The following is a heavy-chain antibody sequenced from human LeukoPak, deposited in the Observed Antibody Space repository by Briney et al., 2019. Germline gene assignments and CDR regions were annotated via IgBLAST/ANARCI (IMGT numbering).Heavy chain of an antibody. J-gene: IGHJ4*02. Sequence: ASVKVSCKASGYTFTGYYMHWVRQAPGQGLEWMGWINPNSGGTNYAQKFQGRVTMTRDTSISTAYMELSRLRSDDTAVYYCARDPEINYDSSGYYYWGQGTLVTVSS. CDR3: ARDPEINYDSSGYYY. D-gene: IGHD3-22*01. CDR1: GYTFTGYY. CDR2: INPNSGGT. V-gene: IGHV1-2*02.